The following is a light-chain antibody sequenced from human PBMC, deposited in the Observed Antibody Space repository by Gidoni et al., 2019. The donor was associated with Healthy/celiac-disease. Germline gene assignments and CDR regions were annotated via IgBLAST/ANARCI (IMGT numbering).Light chain of an antibody. CDR3: QAWDSSTGGV. V-gene: IGLV3-1*01. CDR1: KWGDKY. J-gene: IGLJ2*01. CDR2: QES. Sequence: SYELTQPPSVSVSPGPTASSTCSGDKWGDKYACWYQQKPGQSPVLVIYQESKRPSGIPERFSGSNSGNTATLTIRGTQAMDEADYYCQAWDSSTGGVFGGGTKLTVL.